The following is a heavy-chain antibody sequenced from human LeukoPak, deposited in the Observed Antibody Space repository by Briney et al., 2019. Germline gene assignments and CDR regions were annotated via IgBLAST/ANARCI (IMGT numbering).Heavy chain of an antibody. CDR1: CDSISSSSYY. D-gene: IGHD1-14*01. CDR3: ARDITGSFDY. V-gene: IGHV4-39*07. J-gene: IGHJ4*02. Sequence: PSETLSLTCTVSCDSISSSSYYWGWIRQPPGKGLEGIGSIYYSGSTYYNPSLKSRVTISGDTSKNQFSLKLSSVTAADAAVYYCARDITGSFDYWGQGNLVTVSS. CDR2: IYYSGST.